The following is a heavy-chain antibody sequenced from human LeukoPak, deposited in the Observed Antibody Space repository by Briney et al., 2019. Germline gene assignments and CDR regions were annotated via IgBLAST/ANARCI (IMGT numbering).Heavy chain of an antibody. V-gene: IGHV3-7*01. CDR3: AADGYSSSWYYSY. CDR1: GFTFSSYW. J-gene: IGHJ4*02. D-gene: IGHD6-13*01. CDR2: IKQDGSEK. Sequence: GGSLRLSYAASGFTFSSYWMSWVRQAPGKGLEWVANIKQDGSEKYYVDSVRGRFTISRDNAKNSLYLQMNSLRAEDTAVYYCAADGYSSSWYYSYWGQGTLVTVSS.